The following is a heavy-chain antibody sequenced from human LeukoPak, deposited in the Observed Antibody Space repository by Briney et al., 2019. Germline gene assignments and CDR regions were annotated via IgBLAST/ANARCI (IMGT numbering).Heavy chain of an antibody. D-gene: IGHD3-9*01. Sequence: GGSLRLSCAASGFTFSSYTMNWVRQAPGKGLEWVSSISNSDNYIYYAASVKGRFTISRDNAKNSLYLQMNSLRAEDTAVYYCTREMRYFDWSLALDYWGQGTLVTVSS. CDR1: GFTFSSYT. J-gene: IGHJ4*02. CDR3: TREMRYFDWSLALDY. CDR2: ISNSDNYI. V-gene: IGHV3-21*01.